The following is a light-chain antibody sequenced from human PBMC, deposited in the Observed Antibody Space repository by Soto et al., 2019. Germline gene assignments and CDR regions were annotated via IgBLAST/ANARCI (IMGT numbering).Light chain of an antibody. V-gene: IGKV1-8*01. CDR3: QQYYSYLT. CDR1: QGISSY. CDR2: AAS. Sequence: AIRMTQSPSSLSASTGDRVTITCRASQGISSYLAWYQQKPGKAPTLLIYAASTLQSGVPSRFSGSGSGTDFTLTIRCLHSEDFANYYCQQYYSYLTFGGGTKVEIK. J-gene: IGKJ4*01.